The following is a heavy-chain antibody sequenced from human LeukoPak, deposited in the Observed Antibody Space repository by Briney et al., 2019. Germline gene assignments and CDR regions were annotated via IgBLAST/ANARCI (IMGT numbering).Heavy chain of an antibody. Sequence: PWRSLRLSCAASGFTFSSYAMHWVRQAPGKGLEWVAVISYDGSNKYYADSVKGRFTISRDNSKNTLYLQMNSLRAEDTAVYYCAGELDYYGMDVWGQGTTVTVSS. CDR1: GFTFSSYA. CDR3: AGELDYYGMDV. J-gene: IGHJ6*02. D-gene: IGHD1-1*01. V-gene: IGHV3-30-3*01. CDR2: ISYDGSNK.